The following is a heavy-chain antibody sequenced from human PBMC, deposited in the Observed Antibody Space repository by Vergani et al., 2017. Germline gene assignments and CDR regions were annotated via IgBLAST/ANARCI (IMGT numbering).Heavy chain of an antibody. CDR2: ISSSSSTI. CDR3: VVGYQLLDPFDY. J-gene: IGHJ4*02. D-gene: IGHD2-2*01. V-gene: IGHV3-48*01. CDR1: GFTFSSYS. Sequence: VQLVESGGGVVQPGGSLRLSCAASGFTFSSYSMNWVRQAPGQGLEWVSYISSSSSTIYYADSVKGRFTISRDNAKNPLYLQMNSLRAEDTAVYYWVVGYQLLDPFDYWGQGTLVTVSS.